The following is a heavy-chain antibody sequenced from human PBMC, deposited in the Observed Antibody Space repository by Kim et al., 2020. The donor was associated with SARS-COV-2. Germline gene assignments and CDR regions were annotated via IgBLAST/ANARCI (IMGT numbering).Heavy chain of an antibody. CDR3: ARQVINYDCWCGYYQGPIGV. D-gene: IGHD3-3*01. V-gene: IGHV4-39*01. CDR1: GGSISSSSYY. CDR2: IYYSGST. J-gene: IGHJ6*02. Sequence: SETLSLTCTVSGGSISSSSYYWGWIRQPPGKGLEWIGSIYYSGSTYYNPSLKSRVTISVDTSKNQFSLKLSSVTAADTAVYYCARQVINYDCWCGYYQGPIGVWGQGTTVTVSS.